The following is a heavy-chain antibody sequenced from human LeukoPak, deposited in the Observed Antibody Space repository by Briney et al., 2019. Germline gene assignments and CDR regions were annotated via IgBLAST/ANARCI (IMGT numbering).Heavy chain of an antibody. Sequence: SQTLSLTYTLSGDSISYKTTAETWIRQSRSRGLEWLGRTYYKSKWYNDYAVSVKSRITIKPGTPKDEFSLQLTSVNPEDTAVYFYARAPLVGAIHIDYWGQGTLVTVSS. CDR2: TYYKSKWYN. CDR3: ARAPLVGAIHIDY. J-gene: IGHJ4*02. D-gene: IGHD1-26*01. V-gene: IGHV6-1*01. CDR1: GDSISYKTTA.